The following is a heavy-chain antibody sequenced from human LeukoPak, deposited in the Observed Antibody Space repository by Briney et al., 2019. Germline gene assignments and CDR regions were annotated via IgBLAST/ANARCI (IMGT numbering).Heavy chain of an antibody. CDR3: ARDGGIDI. J-gene: IGHJ3*02. D-gene: IGHD3-16*01. CDR1: VFTFSSYG. CDR2: IISTSSYI. V-gene: IGHV3-21*01. Sequence: PGGSLRLSYAASVFTFSSYGMNWVRQAPGKGLEWVSSIISTSSYIYYADSVKGRFTISRDNAKNSLYLQMNSLRAEDTAVYYCARDGGIDIWGQGTMVTVSS.